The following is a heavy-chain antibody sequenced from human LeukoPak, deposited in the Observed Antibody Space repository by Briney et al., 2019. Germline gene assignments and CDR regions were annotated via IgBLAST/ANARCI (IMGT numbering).Heavy chain of an antibody. Sequence: GRSLRLSCAASGFTFSSYAMHWVRQAPGKGLEWVAVISYDGSNKYYADSVKGRFTISRDNSKNTLYLQMNSLRAEDTAVFYCAKADGWNNYDTRVFDFWGQGTLVTVSS. CDR1: GFTFSSYA. V-gene: IGHV3-30-3*01. J-gene: IGHJ4*02. CDR3: AKADGWNNYDTRVFDF. CDR2: ISYDGSNK. D-gene: IGHD1/OR15-1a*01.